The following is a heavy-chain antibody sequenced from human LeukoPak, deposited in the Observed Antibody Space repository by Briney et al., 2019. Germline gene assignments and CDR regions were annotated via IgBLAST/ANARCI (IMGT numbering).Heavy chain of an antibody. Sequence: PGGSLRLSCAASGFTFDDYGMSWVRQAPGKGLEWVSGINWNGGSTGYADSVKGRFTISRDNAKNSLYLQMNSLRAEDTALYYCARDLVGFSGSYFFDYWGQGTLVTVSS. CDR1: GFTFDDYG. V-gene: IGHV3-20*04. D-gene: IGHD1-26*01. J-gene: IGHJ4*02. CDR3: ARDLVGFSGSYFFDY. CDR2: INWNGGST.